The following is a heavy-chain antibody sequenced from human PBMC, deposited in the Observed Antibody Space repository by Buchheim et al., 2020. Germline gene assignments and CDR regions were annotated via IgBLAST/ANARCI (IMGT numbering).Heavy chain of an antibody. D-gene: IGHD2-21*01. CDR1: DGSFSGFY. J-gene: IGHJ6*02. CDR2: FNYDGRT. CDR3: ARGTGQIVYFYGMDV. V-gene: IGHV4-34*01. Sequence: QVLLQQGGARLLKPSETLSLTCDVSDGSFSGFYWTWIRQPPGKGLEWIGEFNYDGRTNYSPSLKSRVIISVDRSRNQFSLNLRSVTAADTGVYYCARGTGQIVYFYGMDVWGQGTT.